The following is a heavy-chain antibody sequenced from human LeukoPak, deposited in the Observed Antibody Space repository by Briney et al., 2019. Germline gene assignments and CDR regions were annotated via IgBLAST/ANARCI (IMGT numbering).Heavy chain of an antibody. Sequence: GGSLRLSCAASGFTFSSYGMHWVRQAPGKGLEWVAFIRYDGSNKYYADSVKGRFTISRDNSKNTLYLQMNSLRSDDTAVYYCARDSHPITIFGVVIIEGNWFDPWGQGTLVTVSS. J-gene: IGHJ5*02. CDR3: ARDSHPITIFGVVIIEGNWFDP. CDR1: GFTFSSYG. D-gene: IGHD3-3*01. V-gene: IGHV3-30*02. CDR2: IRYDGSNK.